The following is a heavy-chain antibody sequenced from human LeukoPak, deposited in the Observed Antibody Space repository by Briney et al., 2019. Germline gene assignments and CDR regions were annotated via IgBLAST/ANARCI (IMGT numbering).Heavy chain of an antibody. Sequence: PGRSLRLSCAASGFTFDDYAMPWVRQAPGKGLEWVSGISWNSGSIGYADSVKGRFTISRDNAKNSLYLQMNSLRAEDTALYYCAKAGWTFSGSYYFDYWGQGTLVTVSS. CDR2: ISWNSGSI. J-gene: IGHJ4*02. V-gene: IGHV3-9*01. CDR3: AKAGWTFSGSYYFDY. CDR1: GFTFDDYA. D-gene: IGHD1-26*01.